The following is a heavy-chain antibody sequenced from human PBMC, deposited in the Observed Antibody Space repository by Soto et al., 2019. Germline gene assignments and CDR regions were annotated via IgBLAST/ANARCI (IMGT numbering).Heavy chain of an antibody. Sequence: EVQLLESGGGLVQPGGSLRLSCAASGFTFSSYAMSWVRQAPGKGLAWVSAISGSGGSTYYADSVKGRFTISRDNSKNTLYLQMNSLRAEDTAVYYCAKVRGSDTAMPGYYSYGMDVWGQGTTVTVSS. J-gene: IGHJ6*02. D-gene: IGHD5-18*01. CDR1: GFTFSSYA. V-gene: IGHV3-23*01. CDR2: ISGSGGST. CDR3: AKVRGSDTAMPGYYSYGMDV.